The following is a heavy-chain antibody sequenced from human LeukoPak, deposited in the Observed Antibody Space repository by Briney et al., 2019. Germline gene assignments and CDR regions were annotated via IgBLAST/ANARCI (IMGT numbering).Heavy chain of an antibody. CDR2: IYYRGST. CDR1: GGSLSSYY. Sequence: SETLSLSCAVSGGSLSSYYWSWIRQPPGKGLEWIGFIYYRGSTNYNPSLKRRVTISVDTSKNQFSLKLSSVTAADTGVYYCARDRRGATDYWGQGTLVTVSS. CDR3: ARDRRGATDY. D-gene: IGHD5-12*01. J-gene: IGHJ4*02. V-gene: IGHV4-59*01.